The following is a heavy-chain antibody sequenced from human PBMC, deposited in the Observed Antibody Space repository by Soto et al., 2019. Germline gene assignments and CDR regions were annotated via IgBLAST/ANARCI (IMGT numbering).Heavy chain of an antibody. D-gene: IGHD7-27*01. CDR2: ISGSGGST. V-gene: IGHV3-23*01. CDR1: GFTFDDYG. J-gene: IGHJ4*02. CDR3: AKAWGIDY. Sequence: GGSLRLSCAASGFTFDDYGMSWVRQAPGKGLEWVSAISGSGGSTFYADSVKGRFTISRGNSKNTLYLQMNSLRVEDTAIYYCAKAWGIDYWGQGTLVTVSS.